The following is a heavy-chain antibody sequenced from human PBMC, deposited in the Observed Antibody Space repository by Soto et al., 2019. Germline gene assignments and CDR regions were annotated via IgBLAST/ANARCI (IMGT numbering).Heavy chain of an antibody. CDR1: GGSVSSGSYY. V-gene: IGHV4-61*01. D-gene: IGHD6-19*01. Sequence: SETLSLTCTFSGGSVSSGSYYWSWIRQPPGKGLEWIGYIYYSGSTHYNPSLKSRVTISVDTSKNQFSLKLSSVTAADTAVYYCARGIEGWYQGRYYYGMDVWGQGTTVT. J-gene: IGHJ6*02. CDR3: ARGIEGWYQGRYYYGMDV. CDR2: IYYSGST.